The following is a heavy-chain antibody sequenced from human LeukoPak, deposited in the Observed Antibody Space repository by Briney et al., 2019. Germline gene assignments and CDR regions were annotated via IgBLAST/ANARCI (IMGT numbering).Heavy chain of an antibody. CDR2: INPNNGGT. D-gene: IGHD6-13*01. CDR1: GYTFTDYY. CDR3: VRGSRVYISSWYPFDY. V-gene: IGHV1-2*02. J-gene: IGHJ4*02. Sequence: ASVKVSCKASGYTFTDYYLHWVRQAPGQGLEWMAWINPNNGGTNFAQKFQGRVTMTRDTSIATAYMELSRLTSDDTAVYYCVRGSRVYISSWYPFDYWGQGTLVTVSS.